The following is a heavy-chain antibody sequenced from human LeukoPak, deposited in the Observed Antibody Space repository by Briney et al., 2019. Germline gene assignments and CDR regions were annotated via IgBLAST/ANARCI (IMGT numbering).Heavy chain of an antibody. CDR2: ISSSGSGGNT. D-gene: IGHD6-19*01. CDR1: GVTLSSYA. Sequence: GGSLRLSCAASGVTLSSYAMSWARQAPGKGLEWVSGISSSGSGGNTYYADSVKGRFTISRDNAKNSLYLQMNSLRAEDTAVYYCARDSGRSGWYADNWGQGTLVTVSS. V-gene: IGHV3-23*01. CDR3: ARDSGRSGWYADN. J-gene: IGHJ4*02.